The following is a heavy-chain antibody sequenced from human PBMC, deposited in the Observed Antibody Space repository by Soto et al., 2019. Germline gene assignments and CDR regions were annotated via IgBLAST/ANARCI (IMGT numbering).Heavy chain of an antibody. CDR3: ARGLLYLYAMDV. Sequence: GGSLRVSWAASGFTFSSYWMHRVRQTPGKGLVWVSRIDNVGSIADCADSVKGRFTISRDNAKDTLYLQMNSLRAEDTAVYYRARGLLYLYAMDVWGQGTTVTVSS. J-gene: IGHJ6*02. V-gene: IGHV3-74*01. CDR1: GFTFSSYW. D-gene: IGHD2-8*01. CDR2: IDNVGSIA.